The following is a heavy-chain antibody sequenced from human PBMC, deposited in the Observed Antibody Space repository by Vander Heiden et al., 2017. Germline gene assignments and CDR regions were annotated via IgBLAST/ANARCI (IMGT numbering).Heavy chain of an antibody. CDR3: ARGSGADWYFDL. V-gene: IGHV4-59*01. J-gene: IGHJ2*01. CDR1: GGSISGYY. Sequence: QVQLQESGPGLVKPSETLSLTCTVSGGSISGYYWSWIRQPPGKGLEWIGYIYYSGSTNYNPSRKSRGTISVDTSKNQFSLKLSSVTAADTAVYYGARGSGADWYFDLWGRGTLVTVSS. CDR2: IYYSGST. D-gene: IGHD1-26*01.